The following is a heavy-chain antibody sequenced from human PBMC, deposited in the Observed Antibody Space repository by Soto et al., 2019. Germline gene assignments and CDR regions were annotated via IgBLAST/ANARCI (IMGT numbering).Heavy chain of an antibody. Sequence: HVQLQESGPGLVKPSETLSLTCTVSGASITQYYWNWIRQSPGKGLEWIVSVSSTGSTVYNPSLTSRVTVSLDTSKNQFSLTLYSVTAADTAVYHCASGGGSPYHNHEFDFWCQGTLVTVSS. J-gene: IGHJ4*02. CDR2: VSSTGST. CDR3: ASGGGSPYHNHEFDF. CDR1: GASITQYY. V-gene: IGHV4-59*01. D-gene: IGHD6-13*01.